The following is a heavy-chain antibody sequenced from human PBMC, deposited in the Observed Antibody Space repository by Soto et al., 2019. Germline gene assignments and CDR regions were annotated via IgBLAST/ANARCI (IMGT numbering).Heavy chain of an antibody. CDR1: GFTFSSYA. V-gene: IGHV3-23*01. J-gene: IGHJ4*02. Sequence: PGGSLRLSCAASGFTFSSYAMSWVRQAPGKGLEWVSAISGSGGSTYYADSVKGRFTISRDNSKNTLYLQMNSLRAEDTAVYYCAKSLGGSVSPELYYFDYWGQGTLVTVSS. CDR2: ISGSGGST. CDR3: AKSLGGSVSPELYYFDY. D-gene: IGHD3-10*01.